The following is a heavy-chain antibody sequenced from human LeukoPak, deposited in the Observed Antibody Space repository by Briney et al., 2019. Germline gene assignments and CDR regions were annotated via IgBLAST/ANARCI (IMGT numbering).Heavy chain of an antibody. CDR3: ARDGTPIYNSGWVYMDV. Sequence: GGSLRLSCSASGFTSSTYGMNWVRQAPGKGREWSSYISSSTTIHYADSVKGRFTISRDNAENSLYLQISSLRVEDTAVYYCARDGTPIYNSGWVYMDVWGRGTTVTISS. CDR1: GFTSSTYG. V-gene: IGHV3-48*04. J-gene: IGHJ6*03. CDR2: ISSSTTI. D-gene: IGHD6-25*01.